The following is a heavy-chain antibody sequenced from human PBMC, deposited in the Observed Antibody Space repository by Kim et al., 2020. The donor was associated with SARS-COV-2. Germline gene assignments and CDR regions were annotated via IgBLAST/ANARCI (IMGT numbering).Heavy chain of an antibody. CDR1: GFTFDDYA. D-gene: IGHD5-12*01. V-gene: IGHV3-9*01. Sequence: GGSLRLSCAASGFTFDDYAMHWVRQAPGKGLEWVSGISWNSGSIGYADSVKGRFTISSDNAKNSLYLQMNSLRAEDTALYYCAKGVEMATMGDALDIWGQGTMVTVSS. J-gene: IGHJ3*02. CDR2: ISWNSGSI. CDR3: AKGVEMATMGDALDI.